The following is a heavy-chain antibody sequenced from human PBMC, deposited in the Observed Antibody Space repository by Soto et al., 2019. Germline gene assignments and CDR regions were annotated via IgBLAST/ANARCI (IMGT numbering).Heavy chain of an antibody. CDR2: IYYSGST. J-gene: IGHJ4*02. V-gene: IGHV4-31*03. D-gene: IGHD2-2*01. CDR3: AREVPAASTLFAY. CDR1: GGSISSGGYY. Sequence: QVQLQESGPGLVKPSQTLSLTCTVSGGSISSGGYYWSWIRQHPGKGLEWIGYIYYSGSTYYNPSLKSRITISVDTSKDQFSLKLSSVTAADTAVYYCAREVPAASTLFAYWGQGTLVTASS.